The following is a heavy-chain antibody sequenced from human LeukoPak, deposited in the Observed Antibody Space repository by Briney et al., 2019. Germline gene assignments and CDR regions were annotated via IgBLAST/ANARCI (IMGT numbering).Heavy chain of an antibody. Sequence: GASVKVSCKASGYTFTSYDINWVRQATGQGLEWMGWMNPNSGNTGYAQKFQGRVTMTRNTSISTAYMELSSLRSEDTAVYYCARDAGHQLSRRYYYAMDVWGQGTTVTVSS. V-gene: IGHV1-8*01. J-gene: IGHJ6*02. CDR3: ARDAGHQLSRRYYYAMDV. D-gene: IGHD2-2*01. CDR1: GYTFTSYD. CDR2: MNPNSGNT.